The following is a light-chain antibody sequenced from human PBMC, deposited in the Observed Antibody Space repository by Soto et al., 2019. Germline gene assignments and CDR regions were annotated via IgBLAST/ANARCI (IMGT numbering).Light chain of an antibody. CDR3: CSFAGSSTFWG. Sequence: QSALTQPASVAGSPGQSITISCSGATSDVGGYDVVSSYQQHPATAHKPMTFVVNQRPSGVSERFSGSKSGNTASLTISGLQAGDEPEYYCCSFAGSSTFWGFGGGTKVTVL. V-gene: IGLV2-23*02. CDR2: VVN. J-gene: IGLJ3*02. CDR1: TSDVGGYDV.